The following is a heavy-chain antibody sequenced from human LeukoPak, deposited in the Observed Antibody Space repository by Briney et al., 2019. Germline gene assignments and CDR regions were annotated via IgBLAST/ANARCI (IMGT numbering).Heavy chain of an antibody. Sequence: GGSLRLSCAASGFTFSSYTMNWVRQAPGKGLEWVSSISSSSIYIYYADSVKGRFTISRGNAKNSLYLQMNSLRAEDTAVYYCARDPSGSYYRFDYWGQGTLVTVSS. J-gene: IGHJ4*02. CDR2: ISSSSIYI. CDR1: GFTFSSYT. D-gene: IGHD1-26*01. CDR3: ARDPSGSYYRFDY. V-gene: IGHV3-21*01.